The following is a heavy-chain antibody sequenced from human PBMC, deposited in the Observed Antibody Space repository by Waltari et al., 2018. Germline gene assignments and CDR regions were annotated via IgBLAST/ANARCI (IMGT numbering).Heavy chain of an antibody. Sequence: QVQLQESGAGLVKPSETLSLTCTVSGGSISSYYWSWIRQPPGKGLEWSGYIYYSGSTNYNPSLKRRVTISVDTSKNQFSLKLSSVTAADTAVYYCARGERWLQFTYWGQGTLVTVSS. CDR1: GGSISSYY. J-gene: IGHJ4*02. D-gene: IGHD5-12*01. V-gene: IGHV4-59*01. CDR3: ARGERWLQFTY. CDR2: IYYSGST.